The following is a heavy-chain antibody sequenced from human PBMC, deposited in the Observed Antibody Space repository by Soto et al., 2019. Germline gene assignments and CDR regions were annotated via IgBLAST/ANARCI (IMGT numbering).Heavy chain of an antibody. CDR3: AREPRYCRGGSCSITGDAYEI. Sequence: GGSLRLSCTASGFIVSDTYVNWVRQAPGKGLEWVSVISNRGDTHYADSVRGRFSLSRDISDNTLHLQMNNLRVEDTAVYYCAREPRYCRGGSCSITGDAYEICGQET. CDR1: GFIVSDTY. J-gene: IGHJ3*02. D-gene: IGHD2-15*01. CDR2: ISNRGDT. V-gene: IGHV3-66*01.